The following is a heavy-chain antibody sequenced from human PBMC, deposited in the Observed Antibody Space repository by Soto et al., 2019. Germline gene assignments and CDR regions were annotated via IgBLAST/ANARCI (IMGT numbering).Heavy chain of an antibody. V-gene: IGHV3-74*01. D-gene: IGHD3-16*01. Sequence: EVQLAESGGGLIQPGGSLRLSCATSGFTFSRYWIHWVRQAPGEGLVWVSRISGDGVHTDYAESVKGRFTVSRDIAKSTGYLQMNNLRAEDTAIYYCARLGFVGEGDFWGQGVLVTVSP. CDR3: ARLGFVGEGDF. J-gene: IGHJ4*02. CDR2: ISGDGVHT. CDR1: GFTFSRYW.